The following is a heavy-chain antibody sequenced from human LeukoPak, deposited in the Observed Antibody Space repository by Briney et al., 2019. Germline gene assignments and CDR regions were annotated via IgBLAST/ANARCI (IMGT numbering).Heavy chain of an antibody. CDR2: IYHSGST. CDR1: GYSISSGYF. CDR3: ARGAVSNLYFFDY. V-gene: IGHV4-38-2*02. J-gene: IGHJ4*02. Sequence: PSETLSLTCTVSGYSISSGYFWGWIRQPPGRGLEWIVNIYHSGSTSYNPSLKSRVTISMDTSKNQFSLKLSSVTAADTAVYYCARGAVSNLYFFDYWGQGTLVTVSS. D-gene: IGHD1-1*01.